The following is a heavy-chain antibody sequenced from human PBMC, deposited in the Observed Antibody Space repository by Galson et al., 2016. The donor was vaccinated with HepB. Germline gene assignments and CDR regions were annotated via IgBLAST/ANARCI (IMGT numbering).Heavy chain of an antibody. CDR2: IWYDGSNK. CDR1: GFTFSTYG. V-gene: IGHV3-33*01. J-gene: IGHJ4*02. Sequence: SLRLSCAASGFTFSTYGIHWVRQAPGKGLEWVAVIWYDGSNKYYGDSVKGRFTISRDNSKNTVYLQMNSPRAEDTAVYYCARGFAVPGRIDYWGQGTLATVSS. CDR3: ARGFAVPGRIDY. D-gene: IGHD2-2*01.